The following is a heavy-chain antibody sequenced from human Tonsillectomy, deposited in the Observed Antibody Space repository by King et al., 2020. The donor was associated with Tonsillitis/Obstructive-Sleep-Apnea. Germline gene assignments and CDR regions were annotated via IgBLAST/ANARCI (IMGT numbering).Heavy chain of an antibody. CDR3: ARGVVGADNLDH. V-gene: IGHV4-59*01. J-gene: IGHJ4*02. CDR1: GGSISSYY. CDR2: IFYSGST. D-gene: IGHD1-26*01. Sequence: QLQESGPGLVKPSETLSLTCTVSGGSISSYYWSWIRQPPGKGLEWIGYIFYSGSTNYNPSLKSRVTISVDTSKNQFSLKMSSVTAADTAVYYCARGVVGADNLDHWGQGTLVTVPS.